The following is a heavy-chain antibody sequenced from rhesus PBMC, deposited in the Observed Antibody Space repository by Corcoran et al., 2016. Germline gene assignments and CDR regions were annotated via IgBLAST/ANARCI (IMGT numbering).Heavy chain of an antibody. J-gene: IGHJ4*01. CDR3: ARSYGDDYGYSF. V-gene: IGHV2-174*01. CDR1: GFSISTSGMG. Sequence: QVTLKESGPALVKPTQTLTLTCTFSGFSISTSGMGVGWIRQPPGKALEWLALIYWDEDKYYHPSLKGRLTISKNTSNNPFVLTVTNMDPVDTATYYCARSYGDDYGYSFWGQGVLVTVSS. D-gene: IGHD3-9*01. CDR2: IYWDEDK.